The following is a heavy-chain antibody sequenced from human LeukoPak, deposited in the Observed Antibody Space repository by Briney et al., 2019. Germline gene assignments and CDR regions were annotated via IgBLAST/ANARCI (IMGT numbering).Heavy chain of an antibody. V-gene: IGHV3-48*03. CDR2: ITTSGSTV. Sequence: PGGALRLSCAASGFTFRSFEMNWGRQAPGEGVGWVSYITTSGSTVYYGDSVKGRFTISRDNAKNSLDLQMNSLRDEDTAVYYCARMSHTGAFDYWGQGTLVTVSS. CDR1: GFTFRSFE. J-gene: IGHJ4*02. CDR3: ARMSHTGAFDY. D-gene: IGHD3-10*01.